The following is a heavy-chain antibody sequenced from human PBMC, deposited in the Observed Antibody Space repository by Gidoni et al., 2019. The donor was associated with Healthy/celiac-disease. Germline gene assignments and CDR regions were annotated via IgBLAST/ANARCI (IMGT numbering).Heavy chain of an antibody. J-gene: IGHJ3*02. CDR1: GFTFSSYS. V-gene: IGHV3-48*01. D-gene: IGHD3-22*01. CDR3: ARDLGTDYYDSSGYYLDAFDI. CDR2: ISSSSSTI. Sequence: EVQLVESGGGLVQPGGSLRLSCAASGFTFSSYSMNGVRQAPGKGLEWVSYISSSSSTIYYADSVKGRFTISRDNAKNSLYLQMNSLRAEDTAVYYCARDLGTDYYDSSGYYLDAFDIWGQGTMVTVSS.